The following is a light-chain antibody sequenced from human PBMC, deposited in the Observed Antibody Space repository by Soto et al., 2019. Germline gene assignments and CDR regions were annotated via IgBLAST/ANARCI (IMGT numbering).Light chain of an antibody. Sequence: EIVLTQSPGTLSLSPGERATLSCRTSQSVRSNYLAWYQQKPGRAPRLLIFGASFRATGIPDRFSGSGSGTDFTFTISSLEPEDFAVYYCQQYGSSPWTFGQGAKVEIK. CDR3: QQYGSSPWT. V-gene: IGKV3-20*01. CDR1: QSVRSNY. J-gene: IGKJ1*01. CDR2: GAS.